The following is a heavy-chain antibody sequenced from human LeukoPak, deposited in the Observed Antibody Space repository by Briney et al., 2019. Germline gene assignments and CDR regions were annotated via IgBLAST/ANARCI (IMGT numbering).Heavy chain of an antibody. CDR3: ARHPSGYVDY. CDR2: IYYSGNT. Sequence: SETLSLTCTVSGDSISNYNYHWGWIRQPPGKGLEWIGIIYYSGNTYYNPSLKSRVTMSVDTSKNQCSLRLSSVTATDTAVYYCARHPSGYVDYWGQGTLVTVSS. J-gene: IGHJ4*02. D-gene: IGHD3-3*01. CDR1: GDSISNYNYH. V-gene: IGHV4-39*01.